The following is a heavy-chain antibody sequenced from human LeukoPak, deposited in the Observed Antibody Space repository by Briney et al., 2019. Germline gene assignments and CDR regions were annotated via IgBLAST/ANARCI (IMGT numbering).Heavy chain of an antibody. CDR3: AKDRSPYSGFDY. D-gene: IGHD1-26*01. CDR2: ISGSGGST. J-gene: IGHJ4*02. Sequence: GGSLRLSCAASGFTVSSNFMTWVRQAPGKGLEWVSAISGSGGSTYYADSVKGRFTISRDNSKNTLYLQMNSLRAEDTAVYYCAKDRSPYSGFDYWGQGTLVTVSS. V-gene: IGHV3-23*01. CDR1: GFTVSSNF.